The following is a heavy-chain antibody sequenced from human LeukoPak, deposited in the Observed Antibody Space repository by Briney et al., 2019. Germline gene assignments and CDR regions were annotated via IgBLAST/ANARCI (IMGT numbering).Heavy chain of an antibody. J-gene: IGHJ4*02. CDR1: GSSLTTSAVG. V-gene: IGHV2-5*01. D-gene: IGHD4-17*01. CDR3: VHDVPGDYGFDY. CDR2: IYGNDYK. Sequence: SGPTLVNPTQTLTLTCTFSGSSLTTSAVGVGWVRQPPGKALEWLALIYGNDYKRYSASLKNRLTIMKDTSKNQVVLIMTNMDPLDTATYYCVHDVPGDYGFDYWGQGTLVTVSS.